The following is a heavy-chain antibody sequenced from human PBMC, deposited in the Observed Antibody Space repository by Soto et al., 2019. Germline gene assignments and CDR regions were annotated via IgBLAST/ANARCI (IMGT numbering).Heavy chain of an antibody. CDR1: GYTLTELS. D-gene: IGHD1-1*01. V-gene: IGHV1-24*01. CDR3: VIVQPERPDYYYYMDV. J-gene: IGHJ6*03. Sequence: ASVKVSCKVSGYTLTELSMHWVRQAPGKGLEWMGGFDPEDGETIYAQKFQGRVTMTEDTSTDTAYMELSSLRSEDTAVYYCVIVQPERPDYYYYMDVWGKGTTVTVSS. CDR2: FDPEDGET.